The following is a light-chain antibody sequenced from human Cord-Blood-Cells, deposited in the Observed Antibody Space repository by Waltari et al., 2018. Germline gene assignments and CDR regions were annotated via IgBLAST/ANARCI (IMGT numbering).Light chain of an antibody. V-gene: IGKV1-5*03. CDR3: QQYNSYAWT. CDR2: KAY. CDR1: QSISSW. Sequence: DIQMTPSPSTLTASVGDRVTITCRASQSISSWLAWYQQKPGKAPKLLIYKAYSLESGVPSRFSGSGSGTEFTLTISSLQPDDFATYYCQQYNSYAWTFGQGTKVEIK. J-gene: IGKJ1*01.